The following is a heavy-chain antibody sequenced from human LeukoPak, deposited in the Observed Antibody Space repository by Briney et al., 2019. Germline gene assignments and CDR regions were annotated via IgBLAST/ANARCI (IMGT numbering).Heavy chain of an antibody. V-gene: IGHV1-18*04. CDR3: VRGDTARAFYHFAY. CDR1: RFPFTSYY. Sequence: WASVKVSCKASRFPFTSYYINWVRQAPGQGLEWMGWISAYDSHTNYAQSLQGRVTFTTDTSTTTAYMELRSLRSDDTAVYYCVRGDTARAFYHFAYWGQGTLVTVSS. J-gene: IGHJ4*02. CDR2: ISAYDSHT. D-gene: IGHD3-3*02.